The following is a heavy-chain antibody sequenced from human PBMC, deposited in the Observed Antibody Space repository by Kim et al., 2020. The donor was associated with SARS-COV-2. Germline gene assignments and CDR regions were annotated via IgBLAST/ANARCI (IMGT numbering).Heavy chain of an antibody. J-gene: IGHJ6*03. D-gene: IGHD3-3*01. Sequence: SETLSLTCTVSGGSISSYYWSWIRQPAGKGLEWIGRIYTSGSTNYNPSLKSRVTMSVDTSKNQFSLKLSSVTAADTAVYYCARVTTPVKRFLEPYYYYMDVWGKGTTVTVSS. CDR2: IYTSGST. CDR1: GGSISSYY. V-gene: IGHV4-4*07. CDR3: ARVTTPVKRFLEPYYYYMDV.